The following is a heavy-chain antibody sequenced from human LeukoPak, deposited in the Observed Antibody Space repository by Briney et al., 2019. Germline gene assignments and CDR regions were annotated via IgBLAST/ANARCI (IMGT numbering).Heavy chain of an antibody. CDR3: AKDIDYYDSGGYFDY. CDR1: GFTFDDYA. CDR2: ISGDGGST. Sequence: PGGTLRLSCAASGFTFDDYAMHWVRQAPGKGLECVSLISGDGGSTYYADSVKGRFTISRDNSKNSLYLQMNSLRTEDTALYYCAKDIDYYDSGGYFDYWGQGTLVTVSS. D-gene: IGHD3-22*01. V-gene: IGHV3-43*02. J-gene: IGHJ4*02.